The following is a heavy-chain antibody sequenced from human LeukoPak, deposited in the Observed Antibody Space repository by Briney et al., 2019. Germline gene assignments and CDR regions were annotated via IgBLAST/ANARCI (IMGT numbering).Heavy chain of an antibody. CDR3: ARDLLYGVRGVTFDY. J-gene: IGHJ4*02. V-gene: IGHV1-69*05. Sequence: SSVXVSCKASGGTFSSYAISWVRQAPGQGVEGMGGISPIFGTENYAQKFKGRVTITTEESKRTAYMEMRRLRSEDTAVYYCARDLLYGVRGVTFDYWGQGTLVTVSS. CDR1: GGTFSSYA. CDR2: ISPIFGTE. D-gene: IGHD3-10*01.